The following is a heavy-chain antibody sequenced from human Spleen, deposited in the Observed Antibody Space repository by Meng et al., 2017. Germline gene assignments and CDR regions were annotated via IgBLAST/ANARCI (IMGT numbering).Heavy chain of an antibody. CDR2: IKQDGSEK. J-gene: IGHJ4*02. D-gene: IGHD1-26*01. CDR1: GFIFTSHA. CDR3: VRAPQWELPNYYFDS. V-gene: IGHV3-7*01. Sequence: GESLKISCEASGFIFTSHAFSWVRQAPGKGLEWVANIKQDGSEKFYVDSVKGRFTISRDNARNSLYLQMNSLRAEDTAVYFCVRAPQWELPNYYFDSWGQGTLVTVSS.